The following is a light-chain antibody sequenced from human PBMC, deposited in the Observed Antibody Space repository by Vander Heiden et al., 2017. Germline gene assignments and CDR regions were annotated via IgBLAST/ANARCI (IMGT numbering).Light chain of an antibody. CDR1: QSVSSY. CDR3: QQRSNWRLT. J-gene: IGKJ4*01. CDR2: DAS. Sequence: EIVLTQSPATLSLSPGERATLSCRASQSVSSYLAWYQQKPGQAPRLLIYDASNRATGIPARFSGSGPGTDFTLTISSLEPEDFAVYYCQQRSNWRLTFGGGTKVKIK. V-gene: IGKV3D-11*02.